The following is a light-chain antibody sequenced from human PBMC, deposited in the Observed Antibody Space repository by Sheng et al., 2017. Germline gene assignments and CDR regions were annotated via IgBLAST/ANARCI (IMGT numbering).Light chain of an antibody. CDR2: EVS. CDR1: SSDIGAYTY. V-gene: IGLV2-14*03. Sequence: QSVLTQPASVSGSPGQSITVSCAGSSSDIGAYTYVSWYQQYPGKAPKLMIYEVSNRPSGVSDRFSGSKSGNTASLTISGLRAEDEAVYFCCSFSSGTSALVFGGGTKLTVL. CDR3: CSFSSGTSALV. J-gene: IGLJ3*02.